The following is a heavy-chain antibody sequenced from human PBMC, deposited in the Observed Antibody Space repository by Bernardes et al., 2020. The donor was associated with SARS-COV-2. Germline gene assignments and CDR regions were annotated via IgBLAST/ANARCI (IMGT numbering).Heavy chain of an antibody. CDR3: AKAGSDSLPSYVDV. V-gene: IGHV3-23*01. CDR1: GFTFSNYV. Sequence: GGSLRLSCAVSGFTFSNYVMTWVRQGPGKGLEWLSGIGGSGGNTYYAYSVRGRFTISRDNSKNTLYLQMNSLRADDTAIYYCAKAGSDSLPSYVDVWSQGTTVTVSS. J-gene: IGHJ6*02. D-gene: IGHD3-10*01. CDR2: IGGSGGNT.